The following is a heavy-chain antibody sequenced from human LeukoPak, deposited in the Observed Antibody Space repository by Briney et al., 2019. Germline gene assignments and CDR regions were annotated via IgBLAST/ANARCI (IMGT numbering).Heavy chain of an antibody. CDR1: GFTFSSFA. CDR2: ISYDGSNI. D-gene: IGHD3-22*01. Sequence: GRSLRLSCAASGFTFSSFAIHWVRQAPGKGLEWVAVISYDGSNIYYADSVKGRFTISRDNSKNTLYLQMNSLRTEDTAVYYCARDYYDSSGSRYYYYYGMDVWGQGTTGTVSS. J-gene: IGHJ6*02. V-gene: IGHV3-30-3*01. CDR3: ARDYYDSSGSRYYYYYGMDV.